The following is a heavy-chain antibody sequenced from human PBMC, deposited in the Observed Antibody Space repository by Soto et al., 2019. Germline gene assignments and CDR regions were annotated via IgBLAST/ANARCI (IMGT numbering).Heavy chain of an antibody. V-gene: IGHV4-34*01. CDR3: ARGPGITIFGVVIKYRGRFDY. Sequence: QVQLQQWGAGLLKPSETLSLTCAVYGGSFSGYYWSWIRQPPGKGLEWIGGINHSGSTNYNPSHKSRVTISVDTSKNPFSLKLSSVTAADTAVYYCARGPGITIFGVVIKYRGRFDYWGQGTLVTVSS. CDR2: INHSGST. CDR1: GGSFSGYY. J-gene: IGHJ4*02. D-gene: IGHD3-3*01.